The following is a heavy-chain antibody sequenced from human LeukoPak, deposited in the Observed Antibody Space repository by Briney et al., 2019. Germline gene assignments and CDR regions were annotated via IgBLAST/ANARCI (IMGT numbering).Heavy chain of an antibody. CDR2: FYHSGST. Sequence: PSQTLSLTCTGSGGSISSGGYYWSWIRQPPGKGLEWIGYFYHSGSTYYNPSLKSRVTISVDRSKNQFSLKLSSVTAADTAVYYCARRMDGVYARNDAFDIWGQGTMVTVSS. CDR1: GGSISSGGYY. J-gene: IGHJ3*02. D-gene: IGHD5/OR15-5a*01. V-gene: IGHV4-30-2*01. CDR3: ARRMDGVYARNDAFDI.